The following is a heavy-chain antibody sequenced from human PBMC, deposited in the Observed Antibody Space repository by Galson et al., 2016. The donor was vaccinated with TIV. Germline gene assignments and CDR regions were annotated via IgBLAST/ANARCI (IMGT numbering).Heavy chain of an antibody. Sequence: SLRLSCAASGFTSSRFWMTWVRQTSLRGLEWVANINQGGSEKHYVDSVKGRFTISRDNAKNSLYLQMNSLRVEDTAVYFCARALGYAEDIWGRGTLVTVSS. D-gene: IGHD5-12*01. CDR3: ARALGYAEDI. CDR2: INQGGSEK. CDR1: GFTSSRFW. V-gene: IGHV3-7*01. J-gene: IGHJ4*02.